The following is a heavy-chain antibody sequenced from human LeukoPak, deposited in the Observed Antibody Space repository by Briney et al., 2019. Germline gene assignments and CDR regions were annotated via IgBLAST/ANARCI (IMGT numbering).Heavy chain of an antibody. CDR2: ISAYNGNT. Sequence: ASVKVSCKASGYTFTSYGISWVRQAPGQGLEWMGWISAYNGNTNYAQKLQGRVTMTTDTSTSTAYMELRSLRSDDTAVYYCARDPYGDYVGSLRAPAGTWGQGTLVTVSS. V-gene: IGHV1-18*01. D-gene: IGHD4-17*01. CDR1: GYTFTSYG. CDR3: ARDPYGDYVGSLRAPAGT. J-gene: IGHJ5*02.